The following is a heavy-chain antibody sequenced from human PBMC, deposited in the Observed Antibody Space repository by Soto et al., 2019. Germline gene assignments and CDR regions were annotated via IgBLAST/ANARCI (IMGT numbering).Heavy chain of an antibody. Sequence: QVQLVQXGAEVKKPGSSVKVSCKASGGTFSSYTISWVRQAPGQGLEWMGRIIPILGIANYAQKFQGRVTITADKSTSTAYMELSSLRSEDTAVYYCARDGGGYSYGAFDYWGQGTLVTVSS. CDR1: GGTFSSYT. CDR2: IIPILGIA. CDR3: ARDGGGYSYGAFDY. D-gene: IGHD5-18*01. V-gene: IGHV1-69*08. J-gene: IGHJ4*02.